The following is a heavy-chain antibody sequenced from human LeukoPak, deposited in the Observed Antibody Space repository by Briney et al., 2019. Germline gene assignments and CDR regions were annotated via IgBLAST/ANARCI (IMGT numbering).Heavy chain of an antibody. CDR2: ISGSGGST. CDR1: GFTFSNYA. Sequence: GGSLRLSCAASGFTFSNYAMSWARQAPGKGLEWVSAISGSGGSTYYADSVKGRFTISRDNSKNTLYLQMNSLRAQDTAVYYCTKGTIWLPFDYWGQGTLVTVSS. V-gene: IGHV3-23*01. J-gene: IGHJ4*02. D-gene: IGHD5-18*01. CDR3: TKGTIWLPFDY.